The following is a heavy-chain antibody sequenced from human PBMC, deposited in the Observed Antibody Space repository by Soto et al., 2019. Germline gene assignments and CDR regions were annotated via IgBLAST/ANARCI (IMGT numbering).Heavy chain of an antibody. D-gene: IGHD1-7*01. CDR2: ISWNSGSI. Sequence: GGSLRLSCAASGFTFDDYAMHWVRQAPGKGLEWVSGISWNSGSIGYADSVKGRFTISRDNAKNSLYLQMNSLRAEDTALYYCAKAPNRDWNYARFDFWGRGTLVTVSS. V-gene: IGHV3-9*01. CDR3: AKAPNRDWNYARFDF. CDR1: GFTFDDYA. J-gene: IGHJ4*02.